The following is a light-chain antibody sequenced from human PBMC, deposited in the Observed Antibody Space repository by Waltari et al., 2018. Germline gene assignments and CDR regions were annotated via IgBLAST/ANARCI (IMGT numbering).Light chain of an antibody. J-gene: IGLJ3*02. CDR1: SGHSHYA. Sequence: QLALTQSPSASASLGASSKFTCTLSSGHSHYAIACHQQQQEQGPRFLTKVNSDGSHSKGDGVPDRFSGSSSGAERYLTISSLQSEDEADYYCQTWGPGIRVFGGGTKLTVL. CDR2: VNSDGSH. V-gene: IGLV4-69*01. CDR3: QTWGPGIRV.